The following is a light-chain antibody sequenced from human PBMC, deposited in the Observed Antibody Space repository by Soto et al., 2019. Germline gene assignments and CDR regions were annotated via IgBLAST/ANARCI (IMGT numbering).Light chain of an antibody. V-gene: IGKV4-1*01. CDR3: QQYYSTPIT. CDR2: GAS. J-gene: IGKJ5*01. CDR1: KSVSYSANNENY. Sequence: DIVVTQAPDSLAASMGERATINCKSTKSVSYSANNENYLAGYQQKPGQPPKLLIYGASTRESGVPDRFSGSGSGTDFTLTISSLQAEDVAVYYGQQYYSTPITFGQGTYWRL.